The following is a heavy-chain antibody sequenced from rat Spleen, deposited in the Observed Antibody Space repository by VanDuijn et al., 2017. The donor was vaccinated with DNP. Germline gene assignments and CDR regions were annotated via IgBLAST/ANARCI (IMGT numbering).Heavy chain of an antibody. CDR3: SRVLYNGYQRHYWSFDF. D-gene: IGHD1-6*01. CDR2: IWTGGST. V-gene: IGHV2-1*01. Sequence: QVQLKESGPGLVQPSQTLSLTCTVSGFSLTSYDVHWVRQPPGKGLEWMGIIWTGGSTDYNSALKSRLSISRDTSKSQVFLKMNSLQTEDTAIYFCSRVLYNGYQRHYWSFDFWGPGTMVTVSS. J-gene: IGHJ1*01. CDR1: GFSLTSYD.